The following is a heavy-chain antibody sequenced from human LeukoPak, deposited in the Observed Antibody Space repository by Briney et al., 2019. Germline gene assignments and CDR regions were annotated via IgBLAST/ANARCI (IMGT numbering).Heavy chain of an antibody. J-gene: IGHJ4*02. V-gene: IGHV4-59*01. D-gene: IGHD6-19*01. CDR2: IYYSGST. Sequence: SETLSRTCTVSGGSISSYYWSWIRQPPGKGLEWIGYIYYSGSTNYNPSLKSRVTISVDTSKNQFSLKLSSVTAADTAVYYCARRKWLVLDYWGQGTLVTVSS. CDR3: ARRKWLVLDY. CDR1: GGSISSYY.